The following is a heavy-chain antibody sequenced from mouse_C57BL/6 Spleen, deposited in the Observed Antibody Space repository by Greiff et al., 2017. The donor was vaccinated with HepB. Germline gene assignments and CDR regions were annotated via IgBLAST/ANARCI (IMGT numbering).Heavy chain of an antibody. CDR1: GYTFTSYW. J-gene: IGHJ1*03. D-gene: IGHD1-1*01. CDR3: ARGGGYYGGDFDV. CDR2: IDPNSGGT. Sequence: QVQLQQPGAELVKPGASVKLSCKASGYTFTSYWMHWVKQRPGRGLEWIGSIDPNSGGTKYNEKFKSKATLTVDKPSSTAYMQLSSLTYEESAVYYCARGGGYYGGDFDVWGTGTTVTVSS. V-gene: IGHV1-72*01.